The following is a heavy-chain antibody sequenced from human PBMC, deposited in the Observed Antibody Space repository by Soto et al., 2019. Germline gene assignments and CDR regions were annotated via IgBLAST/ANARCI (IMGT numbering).Heavy chain of an antibody. CDR3: ARVKRAMVRGVISGGMDV. V-gene: IGHV3-11*06. CDR2: ISSSSSYT. Sequence: GGSLRLSCAASGFTFNDYYMSWIRQAPGKGLEWVSYISSSSSYTNYADSVKGRFTISRDNAKNSLYLQMNSLRAEDTAVYYCARVKRAMVRGVISGGMDVWGQGTTVTVSS. CDR1: GFTFNDYY. J-gene: IGHJ6*02. D-gene: IGHD3-10*01.